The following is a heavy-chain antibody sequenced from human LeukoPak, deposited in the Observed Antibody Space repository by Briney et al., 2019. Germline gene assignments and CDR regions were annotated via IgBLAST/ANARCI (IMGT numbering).Heavy chain of an antibody. J-gene: IGHJ4*02. V-gene: IGHV3-48*01. CDR1: GFTFSSYS. D-gene: IGHD2-21*02. CDR2: ISSSSTTI. Sequence: GGFLRLSCAASGFTFSSYSMMWVRQAPGKGLEWVSYISSSSTTIHYADSVKGRFTISRDNAKNSVYLQMNSLRAEDTAVYYCAKAYLAYCGGDCYTTPDYWGQGTLVTVSS. CDR3: AKAYLAYCGGDCYTTPDY.